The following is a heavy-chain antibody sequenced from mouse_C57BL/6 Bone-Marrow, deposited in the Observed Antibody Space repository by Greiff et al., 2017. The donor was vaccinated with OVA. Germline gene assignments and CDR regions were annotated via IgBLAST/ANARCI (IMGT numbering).Heavy chain of an antibody. Sequence: VQLQQSGAELARPGASVKMSCKASGYTFTSYTMHWVKQRPGQGLEWIGYINPSSGYTKYNQKVKDKATLTADKSSSTAYMQLSSLTSEDSAVYYCARWLLRRTYWYFDVWGTGTTVTVSS. V-gene: IGHV1-4*01. CDR2: INPSSGYT. J-gene: IGHJ1*03. CDR3: ARWLLRRTYWYFDV. D-gene: IGHD2-3*01. CDR1: GYTFTSYT.